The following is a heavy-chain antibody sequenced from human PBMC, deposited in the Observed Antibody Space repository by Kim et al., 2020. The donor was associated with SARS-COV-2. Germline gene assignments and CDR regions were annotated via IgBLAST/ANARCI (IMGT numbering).Heavy chain of an antibody. Sequence: GGSLRLSCAASGVTFSSYGMHWVRQAPGKGRECDYHISYLLRMIYYGDAVKGRFTISRDNSKNTLDLQMNSLRAEDTAVYYCAKEDAVAVAGGFDCWGQGTLVTVS. CDR3: AKEDAVAVAGGFDC. CDR2: ISYLLRMI. D-gene: IGHD6-19*01. V-gene: IGHV3-30*18. J-gene: IGHJ4*02. CDR1: GVTFSSYG.